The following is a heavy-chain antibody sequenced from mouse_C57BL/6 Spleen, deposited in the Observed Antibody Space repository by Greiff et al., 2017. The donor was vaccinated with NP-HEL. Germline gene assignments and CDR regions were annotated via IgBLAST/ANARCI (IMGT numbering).Heavy chain of an antibody. CDR1: GFTFSSYT. Sequence: EVMLVESGGGLVKPGGSLKLSCAASGFTFSSYTMSWVRQTPEKRLEWVATISGGGGNTYYPDSVKGRFTISRDNAKNTLYLQMSSLRSEDTALYYCARHEGVLGYYYAMDYWGQGTSVTVSS. CDR2: ISGGGGNT. D-gene: IGHD4-1*01. CDR3: ARHEGVLGYYYAMDY. V-gene: IGHV5-9*01. J-gene: IGHJ4*01.